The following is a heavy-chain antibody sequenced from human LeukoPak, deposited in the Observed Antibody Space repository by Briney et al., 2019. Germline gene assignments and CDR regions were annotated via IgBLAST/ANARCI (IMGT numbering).Heavy chain of an antibody. CDR3: AREVAVAGRTYYYYYYYMDV. J-gene: IGHJ6*03. V-gene: IGHV3-7*01. CDR2: IKQDGSEK. D-gene: IGHD6-19*01. CDR1: GFTLSGYW. Sequence: GGSLRLSCAASGFTLSGYWMSWVRQAPGKGLEWVANIKQDGSEKYYVDSVRGRFTISKDNAENSLYLQMNSLRAEDTAVYYCAREVAVAGRTYYYYYYYMDVWGKGTTVTVSS.